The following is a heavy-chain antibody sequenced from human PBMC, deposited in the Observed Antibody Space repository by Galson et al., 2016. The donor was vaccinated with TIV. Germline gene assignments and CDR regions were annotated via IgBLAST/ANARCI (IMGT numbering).Heavy chain of an antibody. V-gene: IGHV5-51*01. D-gene: IGHD6-25*01. CDR1: GYNFASYW. CDR3: ARHSASAFPSHFDV. Sequence: QSGAEVKKAGESLKISCKGSGYNFASYWIGWVRQMPGKGLEWMGVTYPGNSETRYSPSLHGQVTISADKSIGTAFLQWGSLKASDTAVYYCARHSASAFPSHFDVWGQGTLVTVSS. J-gene: IGHJ4*02. CDR2: TYPGNSET.